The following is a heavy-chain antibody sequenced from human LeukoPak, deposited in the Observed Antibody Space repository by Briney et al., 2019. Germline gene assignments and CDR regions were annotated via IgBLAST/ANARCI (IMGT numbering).Heavy chain of an antibody. CDR3: ASSRHYDSSGYWMYYFDF. CDR2: INHSGST. Sequence: SETLSLTCAVYGRSFSGYYWSWIRQPPGKGLEWMAEINHSGSTNYNPYLKSRVTTSIDTTTNHLSLKLSSVTAADTAVYYCASSRHYDSSGYWMYYFDFWGQGTLVTVSS. D-gene: IGHD3-22*01. J-gene: IGHJ4*02. V-gene: IGHV4-34*01. CDR1: GRSFSGYY.